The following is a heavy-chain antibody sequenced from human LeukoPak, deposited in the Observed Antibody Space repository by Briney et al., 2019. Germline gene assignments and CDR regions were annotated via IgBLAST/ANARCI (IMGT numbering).Heavy chain of an antibody. Sequence: ASVKVSCKASGYNXTDYYIHWVRQAPGQGLEWMGWINTKSGGTNYAQKFRGRVTMTRDTSISTAYMELSGLRSDDTAVYYCARDSGLGPTWHPFDHWGQGTPVTVSS. CDR1: GYNXTDYY. CDR2: INTKSGGT. D-gene: IGHD1-26*01. CDR3: ARDSGLGPTWHPFDH. J-gene: IGHJ4*02. V-gene: IGHV1-2*02.